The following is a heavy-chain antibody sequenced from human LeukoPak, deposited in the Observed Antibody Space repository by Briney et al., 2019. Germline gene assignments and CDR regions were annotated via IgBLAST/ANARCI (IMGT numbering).Heavy chain of an antibody. V-gene: IGHV4-61*08. Sequence: PSETLSLTCTVSGGSISSGGYCWNWIRQPPGKGLEWIGYIYTSGSTNYNPSPKSRVTISVDTSKNQFSLKLSSVTAADTAIYYCTCYDSSGSSDYWGQGTLVTVSS. CDR3: TCYDSSGSSDY. CDR1: GGSISSGGYC. D-gene: IGHD3-22*01. CDR2: IYTSGST. J-gene: IGHJ4*02.